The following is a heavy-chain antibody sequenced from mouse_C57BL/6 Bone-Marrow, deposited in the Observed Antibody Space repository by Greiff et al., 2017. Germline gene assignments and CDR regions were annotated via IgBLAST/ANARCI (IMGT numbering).Heavy chain of an antibody. CDR2: IDPEDGET. D-gene: IGHD2-4*01. Sequence: EVKLQESGAELVKPGASVKLSCTASGFNFKDYYMHWVKQRPEQGLEWIGRIDPEDGETKYAPKFQGKATITADTSSNTSYLQLSSLTSEDTAFYYCAREDYYCNLDVWGTGTTVTVSS. CDR1: GFNFKDYY. V-gene: IGHV14-2*01. J-gene: IGHJ1*03. CDR3: AREDYYCNLDV.